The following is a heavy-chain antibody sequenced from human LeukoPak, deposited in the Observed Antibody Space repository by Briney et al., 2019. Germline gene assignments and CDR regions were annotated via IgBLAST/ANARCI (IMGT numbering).Heavy chain of an antibody. CDR2: INPNSGGT. CDR1: GYTFTGYY. V-gene: IGHV1-2*02. CDR3: ATSFRQLWLPETD. J-gene: IGHJ4*02. Sequence: ASVNVSCKASGYTFTGYYMHCVRQAPGQGLEWMGWINPNSGGTNYAQKFQGRVTMTRDTSISTAYIELSTLRSDDTAVYYCATSFRQLWLPETDWGQGTLVTVSS. D-gene: IGHD5-18*01.